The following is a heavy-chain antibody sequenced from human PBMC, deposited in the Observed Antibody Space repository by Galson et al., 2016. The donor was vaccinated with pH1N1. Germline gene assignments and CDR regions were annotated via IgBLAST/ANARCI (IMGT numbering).Heavy chain of an antibody. Sequence: SLRLSCAASGFTFNDYGMHWVRHAPGKGLEWVSSISWNSGSIVYAGSVKGRFPTSRDNAKNSLYLQMNSQRVEDTALYYCAKDMILELREGALDYWGQGALVTVSS. V-gene: IGHV3-9*01. CDR1: GFTFNDYG. J-gene: IGHJ4*02. CDR3: AKDMILELREGALDY. CDR2: ISWNSGSI. D-gene: IGHD1-7*01.